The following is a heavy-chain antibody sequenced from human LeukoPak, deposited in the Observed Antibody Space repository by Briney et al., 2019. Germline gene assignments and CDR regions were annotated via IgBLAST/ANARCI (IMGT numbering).Heavy chain of an antibody. CDR1: GFTVSSTY. D-gene: IGHD2-15*01. V-gene: IGHV3-33*08. CDR3: ARDLSYCSGGSCYLVDY. Sequence: GGSLRLSCAASGFTVSSTYMSWVRQAPGKGLEWVAVIWYDGSNKYYADSVKGRFTISRDNSKNTLYLQMNSLRAEDTAVYYCARDLSYCSGGSCYLVDYWGQGTLVTVSS. CDR2: IWYDGSNK. J-gene: IGHJ4*02.